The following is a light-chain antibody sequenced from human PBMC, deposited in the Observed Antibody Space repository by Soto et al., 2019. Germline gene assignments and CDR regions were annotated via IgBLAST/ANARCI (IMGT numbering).Light chain of an antibody. V-gene: IGKV1-39*01. Sequence: DIQITQSPSTLSASVGDRVVITCRASQSISYYLNWYQQKQGRAPRLLIYSTSTLQSGVPSKFSGSASGTDFTLTISSLQPEDFATYYCQQSYSTPWTFGQGTKVDIK. CDR3: QQSYSTPWT. CDR2: STS. CDR1: QSISYY. J-gene: IGKJ1*01.